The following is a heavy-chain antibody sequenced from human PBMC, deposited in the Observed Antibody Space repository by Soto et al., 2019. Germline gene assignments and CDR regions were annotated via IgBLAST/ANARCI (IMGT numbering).Heavy chain of an antibody. J-gene: IGHJ4*02. Sequence: QITLNESGPTQVKPRQTLTLTCTFSGFSLTTSGVGVGWIRQSPGKAPEWLALIYWDDDTRYSPSLKSRLTITKETSKNQVVLPMADLDPADTATYYCAHRVLRTVFGLVTTTAIYFAFWGQGTPVAVSS. CDR2: IYWDDDT. D-gene: IGHD3-3*01. CDR3: AHRVLRTVFGLVTTTAIYFAF. V-gene: IGHV2-5*02. CDR1: GFSLTTSGVG.